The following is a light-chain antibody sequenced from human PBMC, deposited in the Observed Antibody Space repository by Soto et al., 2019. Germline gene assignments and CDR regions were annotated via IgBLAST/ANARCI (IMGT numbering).Light chain of an antibody. Sequence: TQSPATLSASVGDRVTITCRASQSVSSSYLAWYQQKLGQAPRLLIYGASSRASGIPDRFSGSGSGTDFTLTISRLEPEDFAVYYCQQYGSSPVTFGQGTKVDIK. CDR1: QSVSSSY. V-gene: IGKV3-20*01. CDR2: GAS. J-gene: IGKJ1*01. CDR3: QQYGSSPVT.